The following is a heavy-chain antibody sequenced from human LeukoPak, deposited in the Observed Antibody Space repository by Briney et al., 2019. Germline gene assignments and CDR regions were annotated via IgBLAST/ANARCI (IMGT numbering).Heavy chain of an antibody. J-gene: IGHJ3*02. Sequence: SETLSLTCTVSGGSISSYYWSWIRQPPRKGLEWIGYIYYSGSTNYNPSLKSRVTISVDMSKNQFSLKLSSVTAADTAVYYCARDLVGATDAFDIWGQGTMVTVSS. CDR3: ARDLVGATDAFDI. CDR2: IYYSGST. V-gene: IGHV4-59*01. D-gene: IGHD1-26*01. CDR1: GGSISSYY.